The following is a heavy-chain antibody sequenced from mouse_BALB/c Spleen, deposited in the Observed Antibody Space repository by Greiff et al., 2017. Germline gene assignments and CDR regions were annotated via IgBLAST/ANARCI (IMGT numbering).Heavy chain of an antibody. V-gene: IGHV5-17*02. CDR1: GFTFSSFG. CDR2: ISSGSSTI. CDR3: ARRDYGYFDV. Sequence: EVMLVESGGGLVQPGGSRKLSCAASGFTFSSFGMHWVRQAPEKGLEWVAYISSGSSTIYYADTVKGRFTISRDNAKNTLYLEMSSLRSEDTAMYYCARRDYGYFDVWGAGTTVTVSS. J-gene: IGHJ1*01.